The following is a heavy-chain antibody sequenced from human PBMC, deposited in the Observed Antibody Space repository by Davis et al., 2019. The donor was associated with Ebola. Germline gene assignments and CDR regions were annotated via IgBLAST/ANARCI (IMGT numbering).Heavy chain of an antibody. CDR3: AKGGVIRAFFDY. V-gene: IGHV3-30*18. Sequence: PGGSLRLSCPASGFTFSSYGLHWVRQAPGKGLEWVAVISYDGSTKYYADSVKGRFTISRDNSKNTLYLQLNSLRAEDTAVYYCAKGGVIRAFFDYWGQGTLVTVSS. CDR2: ISYDGSTK. J-gene: IGHJ4*02. CDR1: GFTFSSYG. D-gene: IGHD3-10*01.